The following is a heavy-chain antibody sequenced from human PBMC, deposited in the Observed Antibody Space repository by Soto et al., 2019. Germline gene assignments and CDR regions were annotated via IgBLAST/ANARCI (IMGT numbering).Heavy chain of an antibody. D-gene: IGHD4-17*01. CDR1: GASTGSGGYY. V-gene: IGHV4-31*03. J-gene: IGHJ4*02. CDR2: IYYTGSS. Sequence: QVQLQESGPGLVKTSQTLSLTCTVSGASTGSGGYYWSWIRQHPGKGLEWIGYIYYTGSSYYSPSLKCRASISVDTSRNQFSLNLDSVTAADTAVYYCARADYGDRGLAFDSWGQGTLVTVSS. CDR3: ARADYGDRGLAFDS.